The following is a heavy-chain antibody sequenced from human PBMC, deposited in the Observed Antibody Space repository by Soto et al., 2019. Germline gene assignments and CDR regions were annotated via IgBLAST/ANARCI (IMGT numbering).Heavy chain of an antibody. CDR1: GFTFSNFA. V-gene: IGHV3-30-3*01. Sequence: GGSLILSCAASGFTFSNFAMYWVRQAPGKGLEWVTVISYDGSHKYYADSVKGRFTISRDNSKNTLYLQMNNLRAEDSAVYFGARDYSYQRAMEGWGQGTTVTVAS. CDR2: ISYDGSHK. J-gene: IGHJ6*02. D-gene: IGHD2-15*01. CDR3: ARDYSYQRAMEG.